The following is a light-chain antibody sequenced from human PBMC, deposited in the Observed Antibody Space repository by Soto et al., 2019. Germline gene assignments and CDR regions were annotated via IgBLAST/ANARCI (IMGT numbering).Light chain of an antibody. V-gene: IGKV1-5*03. CDR1: QSISRQ. CDR2: QAS. Sequence: DIQMTQSPSTLSASVGDRVSITCRASQSISRQLAWYQQKPGKAPNLLIYQASNLETGVPSRFTGSGSGTEFTFTISSLQPDDLAIYYCLQYQSYWTFGQGTKVEVK. J-gene: IGKJ1*01. CDR3: LQYQSYWT.